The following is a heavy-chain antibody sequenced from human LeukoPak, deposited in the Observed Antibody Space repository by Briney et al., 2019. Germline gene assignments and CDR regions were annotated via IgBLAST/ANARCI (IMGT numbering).Heavy chain of an antibody. CDR2: ISYDGSNK. J-gene: IGHJ4*02. V-gene: IGHV3-30*04. Sequence: GGSLGLSCAASGFTFSSYAMHWVRQAPGKGLEWVAVISYDGSNKYYADSVKGRFTISRDNSKNTLYLQMNSLRAEDTAVYYCARGPYSSGWYYFDYWGQGTLVTVSS. CDR3: ARGPYSSGWYYFDY. CDR1: GFTFSSYA. D-gene: IGHD6-19*01.